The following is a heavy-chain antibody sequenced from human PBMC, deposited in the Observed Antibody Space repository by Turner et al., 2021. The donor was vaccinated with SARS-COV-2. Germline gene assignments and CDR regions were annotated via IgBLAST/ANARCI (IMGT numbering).Heavy chain of an antibody. CDR1: GFTFDDYA. Sequence: EVKLVESGGGLVQSGRSLRLSCAASGFTFDDYAMHWVRQAPGKGLEWVSRISWNSGSIVYADSVKGRFTISRDNAKNSLYLQMNSLRAEDTALYYCAKSSKLLRFLEWLPEDYYYGMDVWGQGTTVTVSS. D-gene: IGHD3-3*01. CDR2: ISWNSGSI. J-gene: IGHJ6*02. CDR3: AKSSKLLRFLEWLPEDYYYGMDV. V-gene: IGHV3-9*01.